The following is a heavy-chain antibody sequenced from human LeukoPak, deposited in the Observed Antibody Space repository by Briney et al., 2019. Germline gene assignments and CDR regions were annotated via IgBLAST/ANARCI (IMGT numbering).Heavy chain of an antibody. CDR1: GGSFSGYY. J-gene: IGHJ3*02. CDR3: ARLPVVGATTGTTDAFDI. Sequence: SETLSLTCAVYGGSFSGYYWSWIRQPPGKGLEWIGEINHSGSTNYNPSLKSRVTISVDTSKNQFSLKLSSVTAADTAVYYCARLPVVGATTGTTDAFDIWGQGTMVTVSS. V-gene: IGHV4-34*01. D-gene: IGHD1-26*01. CDR2: INHSGST.